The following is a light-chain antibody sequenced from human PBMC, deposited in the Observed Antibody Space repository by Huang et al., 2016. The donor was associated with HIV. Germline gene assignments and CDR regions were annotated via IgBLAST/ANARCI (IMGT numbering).Light chain of an antibody. CDR3: QQYNNWPRT. J-gene: IGKJ1*01. CDR1: QSVSSN. Sequence: EVVMTQSPATLSVSPGERATLSCRASQSVSSNLAWYQQKVGQAPRLLIYGASIRATGIPARVSGSVSGTEFTRTISSLQSEDFAVYYCQQYNNWPRTFGQGTKVEIK. V-gene: IGKV3-15*01. CDR2: GAS.